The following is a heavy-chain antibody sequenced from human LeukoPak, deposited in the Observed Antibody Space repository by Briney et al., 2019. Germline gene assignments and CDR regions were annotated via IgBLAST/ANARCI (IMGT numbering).Heavy chain of an antibody. Sequence: GGSLRLSCAASGFPFSNHAMSWVRQPPGKGLEWVSAISNGNTYYADSVRGRFTISRDSSKNTVYLQMNSLRADDTALYYCARDLIRGGSGSCLNYWGQGTLVTVSS. V-gene: IGHV3-23*01. CDR3: ARDLIRGGSGSCLNY. CDR1: GFPFSNHA. CDR2: ISNGNT. D-gene: IGHD3-10*01. J-gene: IGHJ4*02.